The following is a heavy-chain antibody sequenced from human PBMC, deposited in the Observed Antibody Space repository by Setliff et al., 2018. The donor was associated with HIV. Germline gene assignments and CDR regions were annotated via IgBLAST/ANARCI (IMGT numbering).Heavy chain of an antibody. CDR2: IIHSGGT. CDR3: ARRSGYAEDY. Sequence: KPSETLSLTCAVYGGSFSGYYWNWIRQPPGKGLEWIGEIIHSGGTNYNPSLKSRVTISVDTSKNQFSLKLSSVTAADTAVYYCARRSGYAEDYWGQGTLVTVS. CDR1: GGSFSGYY. J-gene: IGHJ4*02. D-gene: IGHD5-12*01. V-gene: IGHV4-34*12.